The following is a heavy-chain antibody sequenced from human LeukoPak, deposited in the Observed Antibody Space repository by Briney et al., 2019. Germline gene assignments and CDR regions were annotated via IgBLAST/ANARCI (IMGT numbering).Heavy chain of an antibody. CDR3: ARGIVRSWRLGDY. J-gene: IGHJ4*02. D-gene: IGHD6-13*01. V-gene: IGHV3-21*01. CDR2: ISSSSSYI. CDR1: GFTFSSYS. Sequence: PGRSLRLSCAASGFTFSSYSMNWVRQAPGKGLEWVSSISSSSSYIYYADSVKGRFTISRDNAKNSLYLQMNSLRAEDTAVYYCARGIVRSWRLGDYWGQGTLVTVSS.